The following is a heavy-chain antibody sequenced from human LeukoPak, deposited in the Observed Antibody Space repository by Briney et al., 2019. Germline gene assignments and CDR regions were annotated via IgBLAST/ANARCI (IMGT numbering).Heavy chain of an antibody. J-gene: IGHJ3*02. CDR2: IKQDGSEK. Sequence: GGSLRLSCAASGFTFSSYWMSWVRQAPGKGLEWVANIKQDGSEKYYVDSVKGRFTISRDNAKNSLYLQMNSLRAEDTAVYYCARDWGRGYYYDSSNAFDIWGQGTMVTVSS. CDR1: GFTFSSYW. D-gene: IGHD3-22*01. V-gene: IGHV3-7*01. CDR3: ARDWGRGYYYDSSNAFDI.